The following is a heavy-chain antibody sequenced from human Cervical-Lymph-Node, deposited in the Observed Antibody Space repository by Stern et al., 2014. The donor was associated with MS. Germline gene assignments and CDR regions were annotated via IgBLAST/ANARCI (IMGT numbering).Heavy chain of an antibody. D-gene: IGHD6-25*01. V-gene: IGHV4-4*02. CDR2: ISYTGGT. Sequence: QVQLQESGPGLVKPSETLSLTCVVSGDFVTNTNYWSWVRQSPGKGLEWIGEISYTGGTNYKPSLQSRLLLSLDTSKHQLSLILASVTATDTAVYFCARRGGQRLIHFDAWGQGTMVTVSS. J-gene: IGHJ4*02. CDR3: ARRGGQRLIHFDA. CDR1: GDFVTNTNY.